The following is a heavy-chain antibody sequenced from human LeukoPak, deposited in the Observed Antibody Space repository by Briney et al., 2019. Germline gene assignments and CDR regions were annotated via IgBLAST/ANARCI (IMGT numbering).Heavy chain of an antibody. CDR3: ARYSSGYYFDY. CDR1: GGSISSYY. D-gene: IGHD3-22*01. Sequence: SETLSPTCTVSGGSISSYYWSWIRQPPGKGLEWIGYIYYSGSTNYNPSLKSRVTISVDTSKNQFSLKLSSVTAADTAVYYCARYSSGYYFDYWGQGTLVTVSS. CDR2: IYYSGST. V-gene: IGHV4-59*08. J-gene: IGHJ4*02.